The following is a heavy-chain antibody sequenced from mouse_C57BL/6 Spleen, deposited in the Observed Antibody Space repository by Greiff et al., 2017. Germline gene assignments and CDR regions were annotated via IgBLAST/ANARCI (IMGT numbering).Heavy chain of an antibody. CDR3: ARPITTVVGNYFDY. Sequence: EVQLQQSGPELVKPGASVKISCKASGYTFTDYYMNWVKQSHGKSLEWIGDINPNNGGTSYNQKFKGKATLTVDKSSSTAYMELRSLTSEDSAVYYCARPITTVVGNYFDYWGQGTTLTVSS. CDR2: INPNNGGT. J-gene: IGHJ2*01. D-gene: IGHD1-1*01. V-gene: IGHV1-26*01. CDR1: GYTFTDYY.